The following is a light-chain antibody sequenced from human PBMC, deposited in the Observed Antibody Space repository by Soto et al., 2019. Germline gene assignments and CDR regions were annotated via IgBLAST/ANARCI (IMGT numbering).Light chain of an antibody. J-gene: IGKJ1*01. CDR2: GAS. CDR1: QTVNSE. CDR3: QQYYNWPWT. Sequence: MVSHSLAAVSVYTGERATLSCRASQTVNSELAWYQLKPGQAPRLLIYGASTRATGIPARFSGSGSGTEFTLTISSLQSADFAVYYCQQYYNWPWTFGHGTKVDI. V-gene: IGKV3-15*01.